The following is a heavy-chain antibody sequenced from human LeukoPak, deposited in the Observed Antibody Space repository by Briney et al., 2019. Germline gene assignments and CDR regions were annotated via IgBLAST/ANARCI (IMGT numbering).Heavy chain of an antibody. V-gene: IGHV3-30*02. Sequence: GGSLRLSCAASGFTFSSYGMHWVRQAPGKGLEWVAFIRYDGSNKYYADSVKGRFTISRDNSKNTLYLQMNSLRAEDTAVYYCAKDLDIVVVVAAPNWFDPWGQGTLVTVSS. CDR2: IRYDGSNK. CDR3: AKDLDIVVVVAAPNWFDP. J-gene: IGHJ5*02. CDR1: GFTFSSYG. D-gene: IGHD2-15*01.